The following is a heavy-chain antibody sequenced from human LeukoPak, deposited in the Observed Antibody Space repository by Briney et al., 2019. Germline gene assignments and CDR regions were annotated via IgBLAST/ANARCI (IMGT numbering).Heavy chain of an antibody. CDR3: ARRSSGNPFDY. V-gene: IGHV4-39*01. D-gene: IGHD6-19*01. J-gene: IGHJ4*02. Sequence: PSETLSLTCTVSGGSISSSSYYWGWIRQPPGKGLEWIGTIYYTGSTYYNPSLKSRVTISEDTSKNQFSLELTSVTAADTAVYYCARRSSGNPFDYWGQGTLVTVSS. CDR2: IYYTGST. CDR1: GGSISSSSYY.